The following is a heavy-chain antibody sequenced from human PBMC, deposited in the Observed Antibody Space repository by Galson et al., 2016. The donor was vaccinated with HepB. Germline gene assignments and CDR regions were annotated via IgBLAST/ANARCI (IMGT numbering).Heavy chain of an antibody. CDR2: ISYDGSNK. V-gene: IGHV3-30-3*01. J-gene: IGHJ4*02. CDR3: ARATYCSGGTCYYFDF. Sequence: SLRLSCAASGFTFSNYSVHWVRQAPGKGLEWVTFISYDGSNKYYADSVKGRFTISRDNSKNTMYLQMNSLRAEDTAVYYWARATYCSGGTCYYFDFWGQGTLVTVSS. CDR1: GFTFSNYS. D-gene: IGHD2-15*01.